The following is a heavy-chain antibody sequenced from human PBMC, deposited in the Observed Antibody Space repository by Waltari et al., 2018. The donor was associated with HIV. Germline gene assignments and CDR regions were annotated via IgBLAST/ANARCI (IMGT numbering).Heavy chain of an antibody. V-gene: IGHV3-43*01. Sequence: EVQLVESGGAVVQPGGSLRLSCAASGFMFDEYTMHWVRQVPGKGREWVSIISGEGATTSSADAVKVRFTMSRDNSKNSLYLQMNSLRTDDTALYFCAKEGGGGSTSPYYFDSWGQGTLVTVSS. D-gene: IGHD2-15*01. J-gene: IGHJ4*02. CDR1: GFMFDEYT. CDR2: ISGEGATT. CDR3: AKEGGGGSTSPYYFDS.